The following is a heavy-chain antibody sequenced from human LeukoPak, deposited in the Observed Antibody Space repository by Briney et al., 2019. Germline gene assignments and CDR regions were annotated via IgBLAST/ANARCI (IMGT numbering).Heavy chain of an antibody. J-gene: IGHJ4*02. D-gene: IGHD3-22*01. CDR1: GNTVSGQY. Sequence: GASVKVSCKTSGNTVSGQYMHWVRQAPGQGLEWVAWINPNTGGTDYAESLQGRITVTRDTSTTTFYMELSRLRSDDTAVYYCARAPWIVVVTNPLLFDYWGQGTLVTVSS. V-gene: IGHV1-2*02. CDR2: INPNTGGT. CDR3: ARAPWIVVVTNPLLFDY.